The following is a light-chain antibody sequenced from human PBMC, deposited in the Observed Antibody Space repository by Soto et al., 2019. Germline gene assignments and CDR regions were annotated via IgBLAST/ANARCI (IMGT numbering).Light chain of an antibody. Sequence: DLVITQTPLSLSVAPGQPASISCKSSQRLLHITGETFLFCYLQKPGQSPQLLIYDVSTRVSGAPDRSSGSGSGTDFTLEISRVETDDVGIYYCMQSTQLPPTLGQGTRLEIK. CDR2: DVS. CDR1: QRLLHITGETF. CDR3: MQSTQLPPT. V-gene: IGKV2D-29*02. J-gene: IGKJ5*01.